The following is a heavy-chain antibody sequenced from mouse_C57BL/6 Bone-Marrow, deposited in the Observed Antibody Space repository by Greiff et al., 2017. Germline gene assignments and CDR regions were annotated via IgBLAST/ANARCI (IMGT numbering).Heavy chain of an antibody. V-gene: IGHV1-76*01. CDR3: ARSYYGSSYLYYFGY. D-gene: IGHD1-1*01. Sequence: QVQLQQSGAELVRPGASVKLSCKASGYTFTDYYINWVKQRPGQGLEWIAWISPGSGNTYYNEKFKGKATLTAEKSSSTAYMQLSSLTSEDSAVYFCARSYYGSSYLYYFGYWGQGTTLTVSS. J-gene: IGHJ2*01. CDR1: GYTFTDYY. CDR2: ISPGSGNT.